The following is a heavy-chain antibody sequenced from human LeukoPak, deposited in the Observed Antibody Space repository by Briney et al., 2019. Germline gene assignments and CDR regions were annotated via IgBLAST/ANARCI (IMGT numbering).Heavy chain of an antibody. CDR1: GFTFSSYA. CDR2: ISGSGGDT. Sequence: GGSLRLSCAASGFTFSSYAMSWVRQAPGKGLEWVSAISGSGGDTYYADSVKGRFTISRDNSKNTLYLQMNSLRAEDTAVYYCAKDRSNYYYDSRGYYYFDYWGQGTLVTVSS. CDR3: AKDRSNYYYDSRGYYYFDY. V-gene: IGHV3-23*01. J-gene: IGHJ4*02. D-gene: IGHD3-22*01.